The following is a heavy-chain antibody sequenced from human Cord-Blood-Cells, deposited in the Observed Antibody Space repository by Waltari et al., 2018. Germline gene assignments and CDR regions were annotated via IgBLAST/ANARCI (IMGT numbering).Heavy chain of an antibody. CDR2: FDPEDGET. CDR1: GYTLTELS. CDR3: ATGAVRWRWFDP. Sequence: QVQLVHSGAEVKKPGASVTVSCKVSGYTLTELSMPWVRQAPGKGLEWRGGFDPEDGETIYAQKFQGRVTMTEDTSTDTAYMELSSLRSEDTAVYYCATGAVRWRWFDPWGQGTLVTVSS. J-gene: IGHJ5*02. D-gene: IGHD3-10*01. V-gene: IGHV1-24*01.